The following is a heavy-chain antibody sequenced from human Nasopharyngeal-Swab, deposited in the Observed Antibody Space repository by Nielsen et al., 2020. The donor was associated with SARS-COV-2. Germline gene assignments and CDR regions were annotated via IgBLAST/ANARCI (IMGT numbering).Heavy chain of an antibody. Sequence: GESLKISCAASGFTFSSYAMSWVRQAPGKGLEWVSAIRGSGGRTYYADSVKGRFTISRDNSKNTLYLQMNSMRAEDTALYYCARVGATNRNYFDYWGQGTLVTVSS. J-gene: IGHJ4*02. D-gene: IGHD1-26*01. CDR2: IRGSGGRT. CDR1: GFTFSSYA. V-gene: IGHV3-23*01. CDR3: ARVGATNRNYFDY.